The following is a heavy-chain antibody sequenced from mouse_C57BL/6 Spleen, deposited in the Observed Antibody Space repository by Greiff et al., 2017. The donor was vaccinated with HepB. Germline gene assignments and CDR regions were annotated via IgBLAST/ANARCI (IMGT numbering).Heavy chain of an antibody. CDR3: VRDDNYGGYFDY. D-gene: IGHD1-1*01. J-gene: IGHJ2*01. CDR1: GFTFNTYA. V-gene: IGHV10-3*01. Sequence: EADGGLVQPKGSLKLSCAASGFTFNTYAMHWVRQAPGKGLEWVARIRSKSSNYATYYADSVKDRFTISRDDSQSMLYLQMNNLKTEDTAMYYCVRDDNYGGYFDYWGQGTTLTVSS. CDR2: IRSKSSNYAT.